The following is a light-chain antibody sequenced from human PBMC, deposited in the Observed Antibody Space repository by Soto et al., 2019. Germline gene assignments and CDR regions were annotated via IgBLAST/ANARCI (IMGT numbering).Light chain of an antibody. CDR2: GAS. Sequence: EIVLTQSPGTLSLSPGERATLSCRASQSVANSNLAWYQQKPGQAPRLVIYGASFTATGIPDRFSGRGSGTDFTLTISRLQPEDFAVYYCQQYDRSPLFGGGTKVEF. CDR3: QQYDRSPL. CDR1: QSVANSN. V-gene: IGKV3-20*01. J-gene: IGKJ4*01.